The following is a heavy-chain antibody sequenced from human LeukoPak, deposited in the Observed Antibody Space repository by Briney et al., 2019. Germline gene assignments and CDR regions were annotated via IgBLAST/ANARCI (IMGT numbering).Heavy chain of an antibody. CDR2: MNPNSGNT. V-gene: IGHV1-8*01. CDR1: GYTFTNYD. CDR3: ARSGSYYTARFDY. Sequence: ASVKVSCEASGYTFTNYDINWVRQATGQGLEWMGWMNPNSGNTGYAQKFQGRITMTRNTSINTAYMELSSLRSEDTAVYYCARSGSYYTARFDYWGQGTLVTVSS. J-gene: IGHJ4*02. D-gene: IGHD3-10*01.